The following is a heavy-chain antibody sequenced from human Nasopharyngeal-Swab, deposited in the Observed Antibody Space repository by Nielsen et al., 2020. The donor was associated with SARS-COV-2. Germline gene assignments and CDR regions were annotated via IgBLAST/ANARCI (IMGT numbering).Heavy chain of an antibody. CDR1: GGSLSSSNYY. CDR2: VSYSGPT. V-gene: IGHV4-39*02. J-gene: IGHJ4*02. Sequence: GSLRPSCTVSGGSLSSSNYYWGWIRQPPGKGLEWIGTVSYSGPTYYNPSLKSRVTMSVDTSKNHFSLRLTSVTAADTAVYYCGRLTKTTVTRRLYFDYWGQGTLVTVSS. D-gene: IGHD4-11*01. CDR3: GRLTKTTVTRRLYFDY.